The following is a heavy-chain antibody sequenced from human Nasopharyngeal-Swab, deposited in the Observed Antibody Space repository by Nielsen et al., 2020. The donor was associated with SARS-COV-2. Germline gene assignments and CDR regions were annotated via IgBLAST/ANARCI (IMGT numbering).Heavy chain of an antibody. V-gene: IGHV3-9*01. CDR3: AKGDGLGATTASFDY. CDR2: ISWNSGSI. Sequence: SLKISCAASGFTFSDYYMSWIRQAPGKGLEWVSGISWNSGSIGYADSVKGRFTISRDNAKNSLYLQMNSLRAEDTALYYCAKGDGLGATTASFDYWGQGTLVTVSS. J-gene: IGHJ4*02. CDR1: GFTFSDYY. D-gene: IGHD5-24*01.